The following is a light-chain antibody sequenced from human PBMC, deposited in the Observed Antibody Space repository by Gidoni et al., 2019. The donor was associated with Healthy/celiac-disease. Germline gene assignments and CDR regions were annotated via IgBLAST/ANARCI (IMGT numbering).Light chain of an antibody. CDR1: SSDVGGYNY. V-gene: IGLV2-14*01. Sequence: SALTQPASVSGSPGQSIPISCTGTSSDVGGYNYVPWYQQHPGKAPNLMIYEVSNRPAGVANRFPGAKSGNTAALTISGLQAEDEADYYCSSDTSSSTLYVVFGGGTKLTVL. CDR2: EVS. J-gene: IGLJ2*01. CDR3: SSDTSSSTLYVV.